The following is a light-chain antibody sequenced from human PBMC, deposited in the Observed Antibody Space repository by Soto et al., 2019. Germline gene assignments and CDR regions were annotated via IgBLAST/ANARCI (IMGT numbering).Light chain of an antibody. V-gene: IGLV1-44*01. J-gene: IGLJ3*02. CDR1: ISDIGSNT. CDR3: ATWDDSLNGPV. Sequence: QPVLTQPPSASGTPGQRVTISCSGSISDIGSNTVNWYQQLPGSAPQLLMYRNDQRPSGVPDRFSGSKSGTSASLAISGLQSEDEGDYYCATWDDSLNGPVFGGGTKLTVL. CDR2: RND.